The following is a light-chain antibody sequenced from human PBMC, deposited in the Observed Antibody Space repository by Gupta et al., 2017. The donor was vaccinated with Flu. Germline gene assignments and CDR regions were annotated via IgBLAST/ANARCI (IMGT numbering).Light chain of an antibody. CDR2: YKSDSDK. CDR1: IGINVGTYR. V-gene: IGLV5-45*01. J-gene: IGLJ3*02. CDR3: RSGHSSAWE. Sequence: MLSPPASLSASPAASTHLPCTLRIGINVGTYRIYWYQPTPGRPPQELRRYKSDSDKQQGSGVPRCFSGSKDASANAGIWLIAGRKDADEDDYDRRSGHSSAWEFGGGTKLTVL.